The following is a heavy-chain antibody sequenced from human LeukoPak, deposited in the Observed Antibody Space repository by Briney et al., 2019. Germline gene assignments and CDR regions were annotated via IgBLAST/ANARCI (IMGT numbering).Heavy chain of an antibody. CDR3: APRSSGWSPFDY. CDR1: GGTFSSYA. D-gene: IGHD6-19*01. Sequence: SCKASGGTFSSYAMSWVRQAPGKGLEWVSAISGSGGSTYYADSVKGRFTISRDNSKNTLYLQMNSQRAEDTAVYYCAPRSSGWSPFDYWGQGTLVTVSS. CDR2: ISGSGGST. J-gene: IGHJ4*02. V-gene: IGHV3-23*01.